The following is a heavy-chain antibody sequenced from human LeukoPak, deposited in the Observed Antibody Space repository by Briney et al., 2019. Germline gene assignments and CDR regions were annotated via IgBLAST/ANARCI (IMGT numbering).Heavy chain of an antibody. V-gene: IGHV1-18*01. J-gene: IGHJ4*02. CDR3: ARDSPRPEWLQEYYFYS. CDR1: GYNFTSYG. Sequence: GASVKASCKASGYNFTSYGISWVRQAPGQGLEWMGWISAYNGHTNYGQKFQDRIAMTADTSTTTAFMELRSLRSDDTAMYFCARDSPRPEWLQEYYFYSWGQGTLVTVSS. CDR2: ISAYNGHT. D-gene: IGHD5-12*01.